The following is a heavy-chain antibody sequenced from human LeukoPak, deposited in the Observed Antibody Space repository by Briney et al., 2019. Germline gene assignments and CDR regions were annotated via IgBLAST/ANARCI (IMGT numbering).Heavy chain of an antibody. Sequence: ASVKVSCKASGYTYSSYGISWVRQAPGQGLEWMGWINGYNGNTNYAQKLQGRVTMTTDTSTSTAYMELRSLRSDDTAVYYCARDRAYYMDVWGKGTTVTVSS. J-gene: IGHJ6*03. V-gene: IGHV1-18*01. CDR3: ARDRAYYMDV. CDR1: GYTYSSYG. CDR2: INGYNGNT.